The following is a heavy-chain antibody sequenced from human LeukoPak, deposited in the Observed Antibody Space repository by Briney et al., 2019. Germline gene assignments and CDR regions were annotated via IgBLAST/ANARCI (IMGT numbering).Heavy chain of an antibody. V-gene: IGHV1-18*01. J-gene: IGHJ4*02. Sequence: ATVKVSCKASGYTFTSYGISWVRQAPGQGLEWMGWISLYNGNTNYAQKLQGRVTTTTDTSTSTAYMELRSLRSDDTAVYYCARGGLNYYYDSSGYYDYWGQGTLVTVSS. CDR3: ARGGLNYYYDSSGYYDY. D-gene: IGHD3-22*01. CDR1: GYTFTSYG. CDR2: ISLYNGNT.